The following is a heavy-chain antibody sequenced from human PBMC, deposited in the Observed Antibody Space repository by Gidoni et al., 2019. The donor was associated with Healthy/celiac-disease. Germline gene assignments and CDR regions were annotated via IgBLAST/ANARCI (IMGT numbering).Heavy chain of an antibody. Sequence: QVQLVQSGAEVKKPGSSVKVSSKASGGTFSSYAISWVRQAPGQGLEWMGRIIPILGIANYAQKFQGRVTITADNSTSTAYMELSSLRSEDTAVYYCARGRGGSGSKLSGAIDYWGQGTLVTVSS. CDR2: IIPILGIA. CDR1: GGTFSSYA. CDR3: ARGRGGSGSKLSGAIDY. D-gene: IGHD3-10*01. J-gene: IGHJ4*02. V-gene: IGHV1-69*04.